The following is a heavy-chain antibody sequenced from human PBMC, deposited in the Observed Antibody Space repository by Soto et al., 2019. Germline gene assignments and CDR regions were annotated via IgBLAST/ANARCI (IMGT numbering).Heavy chain of an antibody. CDR1: GGTFNRFS. CDR2: IIPMFGLV. J-gene: IGHJ6*02. V-gene: IGHV1-69*01. Sequence: QVQLVQSGAEMKKPGSSVTVSCRASGGTFNRFSISWVRQAPGQGLEWMGGIIPMFGLVDYAQNFQDRVTITADESTTTVNLEVTSLRSEDTAVYYCGRVVDIRTFLPPDVWGQGTTVIVS. CDR3: GRVVDIRTFLPPDV. D-gene: IGHD3-16*01.